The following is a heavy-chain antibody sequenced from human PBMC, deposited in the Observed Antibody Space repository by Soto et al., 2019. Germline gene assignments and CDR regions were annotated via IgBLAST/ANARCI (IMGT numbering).Heavy chain of an antibody. Sequence: GESLKISCKGSGYSFTSYWIGWVRQMPGKGLEWMGIIYPGDSDTRYSPSFQGQVTISADKSISTAYLQWSSLKASDTAMYYCARHLGRVEDTAMVTSDYGMDVWGQGTTVTVSS. V-gene: IGHV5-51*01. D-gene: IGHD5-18*01. J-gene: IGHJ6*02. CDR3: ARHLGRVEDTAMVTSDYGMDV. CDR1: GYSFTSYW. CDR2: IYPGDSDT.